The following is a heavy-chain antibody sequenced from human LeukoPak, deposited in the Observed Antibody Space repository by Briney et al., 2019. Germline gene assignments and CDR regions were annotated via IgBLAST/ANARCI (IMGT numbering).Heavy chain of an antibody. CDR3: GREYASSGYCDS. V-gene: IGHV3-23*01. D-gene: IGHD3-22*01. Sequence: PGGSLRLSCAASGFTFRSYAMSWVRQAPGKGLEWVSAISGSGGNAYYADSVKGRFTISRDNSKNTLYLQMNSLRAEDTAVYYCGREYASSGYCDSWGQGTLVTVSS. CDR1: GFTFRSYA. J-gene: IGHJ4*02. CDR2: ISGSGGNA.